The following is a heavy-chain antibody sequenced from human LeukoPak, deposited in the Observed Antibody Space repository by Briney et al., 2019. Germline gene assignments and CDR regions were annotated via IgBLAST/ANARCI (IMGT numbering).Heavy chain of an antibody. CDR1: GFSFSSYA. V-gene: IGHV3-23*01. Sequence: GGSLRLPCAASGFSFSSYAMSWVRQAPGEGLEWVSTISGNGDTTYYADSVRGRFTISRDNSKNTLYLQMNSLRAEDTAVYYCAKSGEGRSGSYLRSDYWGQGTLVYVSS. CDR3: AKSGEGRSGSYLRSDY. CDR2: ISGNGDTT. D-gene: IGHD1-26*01. J-gene: IGHJ4*02.